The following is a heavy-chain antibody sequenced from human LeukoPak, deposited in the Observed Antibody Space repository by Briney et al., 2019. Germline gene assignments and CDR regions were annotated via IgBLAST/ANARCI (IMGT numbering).Heavy chain of an antibody. V-gene: IGHV3-53*01. J-gene: IGHJ4*02. CDR3: ARATESGYDHFDY. CDR1: GFTVSSNY. CDR2: IYSGGIT. D-gene: IGHD5-12*01. Sequence: GGSLRLSCAASGFTVSSNYMSWVRQAPGKGLEWVSVIYSGGITYYTDSVKGRFTISRDNSKSTLYLQMNSLRADDTAVYYCARATESGYDHFDYWGQGTLVTVSS.